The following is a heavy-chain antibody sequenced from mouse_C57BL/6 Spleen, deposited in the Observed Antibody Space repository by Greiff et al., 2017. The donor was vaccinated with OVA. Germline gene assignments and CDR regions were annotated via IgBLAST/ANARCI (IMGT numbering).Heavy chain of an antibody. CDR1: GFSLTSYG. J-gene: IGHJ3*01. Sequence: QVQLQQSGPGLVQPSQSLSITCTVSGFSLTSYGVHWVRQSPGKGLEWLGVIWSGGSTDYNAAFISRLSISKDNSKSQVFFKMNSLQADDTAIYYCARDDYDEGGFAYWGQGTLVTVSA. V-gene: IGHV2-2*01. D-gene: IGHD2-4*01. CDR3: ARDDYDEGGFAY. CDR2: IWSGGST.